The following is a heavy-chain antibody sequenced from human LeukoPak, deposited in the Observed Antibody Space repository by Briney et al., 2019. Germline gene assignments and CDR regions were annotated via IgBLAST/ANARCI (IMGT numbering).Heavy chain of an antibody. CDR2: IYYSGST. Sequence: SETLSLTCTVSGGSISSGGYYWSWIPQHPGKGLEWIGYIYYSGSTYYNPSLKSRVTISVDTSKNQFSLKLSSVTAADTAVYYCARDIAAAGSDYFDYWGQGTLVTVSS. V-gene: IGHV4-31*03. D-gene: IGHD6-13*01. CDR3: ARDIAAAGSDYFDY. J-gene: IGHJ4*02. CDR1: GGSISSGGYY.